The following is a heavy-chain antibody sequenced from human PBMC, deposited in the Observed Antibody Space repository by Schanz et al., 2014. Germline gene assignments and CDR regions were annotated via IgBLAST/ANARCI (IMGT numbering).Heavy chain of an antibody. CDR2: ISVYNHNK. Sequence: QIQLVQSGPDVKKPGATVKVSCKASGYIFINSGISWVRQAPGQGLEWMGWISVYNHNKEYDQKFQGRVTMTTDTSTSTAYMALRSLRSDDTAVYYCARDAADFYDILTEEDYWGQGTLVTVSS. V-gene: IGHV1-18*01. CDR1: GYIFINSG. J-gene: IGHJ4*02. D-gene: IGHD3-9*01. CDR3: ARDAADFYDILTEEDY.